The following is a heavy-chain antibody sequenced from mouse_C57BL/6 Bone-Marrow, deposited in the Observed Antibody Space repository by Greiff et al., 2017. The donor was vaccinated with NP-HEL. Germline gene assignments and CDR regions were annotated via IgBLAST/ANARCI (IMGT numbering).Heavy chain of an antibody. Sequence: EVQVVESGGGLVQPGGSLKLSCAASGFTFSDYYMYWVRQTPEKRLEWVAYISNGGGSTYYPDTVKGRFTISRDNAKNTLYLQMSRLKSEDTAMYYCARRQSYYDDWYFDVWGTGTTVTVSS. J-gene: IGHJ1*03. CDR1: GFTFSDYY. V-gene: IGHV5-12*01. CDR2: ISNGGGST. CDR3: ARRQSYYDDWYFDV. D-gene: IGHD1-1*01.